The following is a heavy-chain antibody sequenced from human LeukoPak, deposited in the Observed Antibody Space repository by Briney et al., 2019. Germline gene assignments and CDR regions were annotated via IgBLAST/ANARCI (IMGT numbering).Heavy chain of an antibody. CDR2: IYPGDSDT. CDR1: GYSFTSYW. J-gene: IGHJ3*02. CDR3: ARGYYDILTGPSGDAFDI. D-gene: IGHD3-9*01. V-gene: IGHV5-51*01. Sequence: GESLKISCKGSGYSFTSYWIGWVRRMPGKGLEWMGIIYPGDSDTRYSPSFQGQVTISADKSISTAYLQWSSLKASDTAMYYCARGYYDILTGPSGDAFDIWGQGTMVTVSS.